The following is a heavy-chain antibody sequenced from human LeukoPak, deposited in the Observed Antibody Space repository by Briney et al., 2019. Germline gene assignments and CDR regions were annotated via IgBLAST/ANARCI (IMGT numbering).Heavy chain of an antibody. CDR1: GYTFTKSY. J-gene: IGHJ3*02. D-gene: IGHD5-24*01. CDR3: ARIRDGYNDAYDI. Sequence: ASVKVSCRASGYTFTKSYIHWVRQAPGQRLEWMGLINPGGGNTDYAQNFQGRLTMTSDTSARTVYMELSSLRSDDTAVYYCARIRDGYNDAYDIWGQGTLVTVPS. V-gene: IGHV1-46*01. CDR2: INPGGGNT.